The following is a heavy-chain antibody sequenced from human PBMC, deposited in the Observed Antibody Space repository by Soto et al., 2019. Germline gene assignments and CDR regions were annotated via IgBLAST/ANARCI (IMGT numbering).Heavy chain of an antibody. D-gene: IGHD6-13*01. CDR2: IYWNDDK. V-gene: IGHV2-5*01. J-gene: IGHJ5*02. Sequence: SGPTLVNPTQTLTLTCTFSGFSLSTSGVGVGWIRQPPGKALEWLALIYWNDDKRYSTSLKSRLTITKDTSKNQVVLTMTNMDPVDTGTYDCALFPYSSSLWCGWFDAWGQGTLVTVSS. CDR3: ALFPYSSSLWCGWFDA. CDR1: GFSLSTSGVG.